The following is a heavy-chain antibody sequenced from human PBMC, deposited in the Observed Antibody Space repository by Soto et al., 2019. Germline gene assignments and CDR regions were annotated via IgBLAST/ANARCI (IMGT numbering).Heavy chain of an antibody. J-gene: IGHJ4*02. D-gene: IGHD1-1*01. CDR2: ISAHNDNT. Sequence: QVHLLQSGAEVKKPGASVKVSCKCSGYTFTSYGITWVRQAPGQGLEWMGWISAHNDNTDYVQKLQGRVTVTRDTSTSTAYMELRSLRSDDTAVYYCARGRYGDYWGQGALVTVSS. CDR3: ARGRYGDY. CDR1: GYTFTSYG. V-gene: IGHV1-18*01.